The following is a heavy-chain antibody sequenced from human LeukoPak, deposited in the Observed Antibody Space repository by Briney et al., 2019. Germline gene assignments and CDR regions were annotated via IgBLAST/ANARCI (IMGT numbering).Heavy chain of an antibody. CDR3: AKAPGGDYLDY. J-gene: IGHJ4*02. Sequence: ASVKVSCKVSGYTLTELSMHWVRQAPGKGLEGMGGFDPEDGETSYAHKFKGRVTMTEDTSTDTAYMELSRLRSYDTAVYYCAKAPGGDYLDYWGQGTLVTVSS. CDR2: FDPEDGET. CDR1: GYTLTELS. V-gene: IGHV1-24*01.